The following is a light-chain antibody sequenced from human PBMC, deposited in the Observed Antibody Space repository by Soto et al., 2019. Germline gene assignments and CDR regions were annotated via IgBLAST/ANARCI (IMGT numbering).Light chain of an antibody. Sequence: DIQMTQSPSAVSASPGDTITITCRASQAIGNYLAGFQQRPGNVPERLIYAASKLQRGVPSRFSGSGVGTEFTLTINSLQPEDFATYYCLQHNTFPQTFGQGTKVEIK. CDR1: QAIGNY. V-gene: IGKV1-17*03. CDR3: LQHNTFPQT. CDR2: AAS. J-gene: IGKJ1*01.